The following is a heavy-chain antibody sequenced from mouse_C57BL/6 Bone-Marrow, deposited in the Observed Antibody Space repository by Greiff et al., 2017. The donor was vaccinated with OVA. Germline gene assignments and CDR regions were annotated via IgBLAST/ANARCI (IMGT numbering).Heavy chain of an antibody. CDR2: IWRGGST. CDR3: AKAPYYYGSSDWYFDV. CDR1: GFSLTSYG. V-gene: IGHV2-5*01. Sequence: VQRVESGPGLVQPSQSLSITCTVSGFSLTSYGVHWVRQSPGKGLEWLGVIWRGGSTDYNAAFMSRLSITKDNSKSQVFFKMNSLQADDTAIYYCAKAPYYYGSSDWYFDVWGTGTTVTVSS. D-gene: IGHD1-1*01. J-gene: IGHJ1*03.